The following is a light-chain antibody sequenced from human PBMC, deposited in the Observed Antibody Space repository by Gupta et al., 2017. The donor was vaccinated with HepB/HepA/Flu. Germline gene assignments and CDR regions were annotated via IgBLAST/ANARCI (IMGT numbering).Light chain of an antibody. J-gene: IGLJ1*01. V-gene: IGLV2-14*03. CDR1: SRDVGTYKS. Sequence: QSALTQPASVPGSPGQSITISCTGTSRDVGTYKSVSWYQQHPGKAPKLIIYDVNNRPSGVSNRFSGSKSGNTASLTISGLQAEDEADYYCRSYTTSSTQVFGTGTKVTVL. CDR3: RSYTTSSTQV. CDR2: DVN.